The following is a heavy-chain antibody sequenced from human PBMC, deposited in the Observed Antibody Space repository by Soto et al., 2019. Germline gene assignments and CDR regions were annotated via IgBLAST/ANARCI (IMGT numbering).Heavy chain of an antibody. Sequence: EVQLVESGGGLVQPGGSLGLSCVASGFTFSGYWMHWVRQVSGKGLVWVSRINSDGTSTIYADSVKGRFTISRDNAKNTLYLQMNSLRAKDTAVYYWARVGWGLAATQYFFGYWGQGTLVTGSS. CDR3: ARVGWGLAATQYFFGY. V-gene: IGHV3-74*01. D-gene: IGHD6-25*01. CDR2: INSDGTST. J-gene: IGHJ4*02. CDR1: GFTFSGYW.